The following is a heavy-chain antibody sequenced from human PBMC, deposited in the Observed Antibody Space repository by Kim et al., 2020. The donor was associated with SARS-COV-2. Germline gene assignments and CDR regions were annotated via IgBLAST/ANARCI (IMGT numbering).Heavy chain of an antibody. V-gene: IGHV3-23*01. Sequence: GGSLRLSCAASGFTFSSYAMNWVRKSPGKGLEWVSGISGSGGSTYYADPVKGRFTISRDNSKNTLYVQMNSLRAEDTAVYYCAKARGSSFPDYYFDYWGPGTLVTVSA. CDR3: AKARGSSFPDYYFDY. J-gene: IGHJ4*02. D-gene: IGHD2-15*01. CDR2: ISGSGGST. CDR1: GFTFSSYA.